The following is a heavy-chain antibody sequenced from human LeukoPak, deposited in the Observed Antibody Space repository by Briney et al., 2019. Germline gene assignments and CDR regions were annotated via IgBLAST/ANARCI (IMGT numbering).Heavy chain of an antibody. J-gene: IGHJ6*03. D-gene: IGHD6-13*01. V-gene: IGHV4-59*11. CDR1: GGSISSHF. CDR2: IHNSGIT. Sequence: SETLSLTCTVSGGSISSHFWSWIRQPPGKGQEWIGYIHNSGITNYNSSLKSRVTMSVDTSKNQFSLMLRSVTAADTAVYYCARDHPPAAAPGYYMDVWGKGTTVTVSS. CDR3: ARDHPPAAAPGYYMDV.